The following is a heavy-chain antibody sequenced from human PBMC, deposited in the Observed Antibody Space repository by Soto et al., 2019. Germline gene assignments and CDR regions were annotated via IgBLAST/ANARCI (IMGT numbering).Heavy chain of an antibody. J-gene: IGHJ6*02. CDR3: ARSRVLLWFGEFSAHYYGMDV. CDR1: GGSISSYY. Sequence: TVSGGSISSYYWSWIRQPAGKGLEWIGRIYTSGSTNYNPSLKSRVTMSVDTSKNQFSLKLSSVTAADTAVYYCARSRVLLWFGEFSAHYYGMDVWGQGTTVTVS. CDR2: IYTSGST. D-gene: IGHD3-10*01. V-gene: IGHV4-4*07.